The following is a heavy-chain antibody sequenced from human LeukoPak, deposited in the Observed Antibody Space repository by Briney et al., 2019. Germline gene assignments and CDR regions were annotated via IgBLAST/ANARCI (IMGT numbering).Heavy chain of an antibody. CDR2: INTDTRGT. V-gene: IGHV3-74*01. J-gene: IGHJ4*02. D-gene: IGHD3-16*01. Sequence: PGGSLRLSCAASGFTFTDYWMHWVRQVPGKGLVWVSIINTDTRGTYYADSVEGRFTISRDNAKSTLYLQMDSLRVEDTAVYYCARAGAYHFDNWGQGTLVTVSS. CDR3: ARAGAYHFDN. CDR1: GFTFTDYW.